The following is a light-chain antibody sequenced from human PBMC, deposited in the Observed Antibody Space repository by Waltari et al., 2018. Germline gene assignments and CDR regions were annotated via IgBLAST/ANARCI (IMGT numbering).Light chain of an antibody. J-gene: IGKJ4*01. CDR1: QRISNW. CDR2: KAS. Sequence: DIQMTQSPSTLSASVGGRVTITCRASQRISNWFAWYQQKPRKAPKLLIYKASTLESGVPTRFSGSGSGKEFTLTISSLQPDDFATYYCQQYNSYSLLTFGGGTKVEIK. V-gene: IGKV1-5*03. CDR3: QQYNSYSLLT.